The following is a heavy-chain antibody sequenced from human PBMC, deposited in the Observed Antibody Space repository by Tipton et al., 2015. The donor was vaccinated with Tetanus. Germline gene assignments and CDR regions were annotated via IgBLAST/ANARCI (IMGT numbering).Heavy chain of an antibody. CDR3: ARRPFGITIFGVGGMDV. CDR2: INHSGST. Sequence: TLSLTCAVYGGSFSGYYWTWIRQPPGKGLEWSGEINHSGSTNYNPSLKSRVTISVDTSKNQFSLKLSSVTAADTAVYYCARRPFGITIFGVGGMDVWGQGTTVTVSS. V-gene: IGHV4-34*01. J-gene: IGHJ6*02. D-gene: IGHD3-3*01. CDR1: GGSFSGYY.